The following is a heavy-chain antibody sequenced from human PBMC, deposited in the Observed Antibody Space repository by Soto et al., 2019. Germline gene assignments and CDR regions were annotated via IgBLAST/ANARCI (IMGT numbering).Heavy chain of an antibody. CDR2: IYYSGST. CDR1: GGSISSGGYY. CDR3: ARGLEVAAAGYGEYYYYGMDV. J-gene: IGHJ6*02. D-gene: IGHD6-13*01. V-gene: IGHV4-31*03. Sequence: PSGTLSLTCTVSGGSISSGGYYWSWIRQHPGKGLEWIGYIYYSGSTYYNPSLKSRVTISVDTSKNQFSLKLSSVTAADTAVYYCARGLEVAAAGYGEYYYYGMDVWGQGTTVTVSS.